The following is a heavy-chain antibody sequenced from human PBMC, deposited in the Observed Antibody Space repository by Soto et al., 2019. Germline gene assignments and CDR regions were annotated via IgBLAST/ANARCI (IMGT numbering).Heavy chain of an antibody. V-gene: IGHV3-23*01. CDR1: GFTFSSYA. CDR2: ISNSGGST. Sequence: GGSLRLSCTASGFTFSSYAMSWVRQAPGKGLEWVSGISNSGGSTYYADSVKGRFTISRDNSKNTLYLQMNRLRAEDTAVYYCTKSRVATTRRCSDYWGQGTRVTVSS. D-gene: IGHD5-12*01. J-gene: IGHJ4*02. CDR3: TKSRVATTRRCSDY.